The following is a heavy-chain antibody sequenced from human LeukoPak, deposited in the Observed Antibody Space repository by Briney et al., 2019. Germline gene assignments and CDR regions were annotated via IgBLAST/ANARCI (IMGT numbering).Heavy chain of an antibody. CDR1: GVSISSAAYY. Sequence: PSETLSLTCTVSGVSISSAAYYWSWIRQPAGKGLEWIARIYISGSTNYNPSLKSRVTISVDTSKNQFSLKLSSVTAADTAVYYCAREREGPYGYLDYWGQGTLVTVSS. D-gene: IGHD4-17*01. V-gene: IGHV4-61*02. J-gene: IGHJ4*02. CDR2: IYISGST. CDR3: AREREGPYGYLDY.